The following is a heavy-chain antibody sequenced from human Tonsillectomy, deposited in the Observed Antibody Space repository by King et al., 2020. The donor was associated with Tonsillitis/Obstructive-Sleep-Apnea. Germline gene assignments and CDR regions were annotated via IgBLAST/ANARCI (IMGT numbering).Heavy chain of an antibody. CDR2: ISYDGSDK. CDR1: GFTFSTYA. D-gene: IGHD3-3*01. J-gene: IGHJ4*02. Sequence: VQLVESGGGVVQPGRSLRLSCAASGFTFSTYAMHWVRQAPGKGLEWVAGISYDGSDKYYADSVKGRFTISRDNSKNTLYLQMNSLRAEDTAVYYCARDLNDFWSGYSYFDYWGQGTLVTVSS. CDR3: ARDLNDFWSGYSYFDY. V-gene: IGHV3-30*01.